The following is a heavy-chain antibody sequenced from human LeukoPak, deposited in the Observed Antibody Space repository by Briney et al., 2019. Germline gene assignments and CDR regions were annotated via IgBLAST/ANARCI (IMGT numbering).Heavy chain of an antibody. CDR1: GYTFTGYY. V-gene: IGHV1-2*02. Sequence: ASVKVSCKASGYTFTGYYMHWVRQAPGQGLEWMGWINPNSGGTNYAQKSQGRVTMTRDTSISTAYMELSRLRSDDTAVYYCARPRYKYYYGSGSYGGPCLDYWGQGTLVTVSS. CDR2: INPNSGGT. CDR3: ARPRYKYYYGSGSYGGPCLDY. D-gene: IGHD3-10*01. J-gene: IGHJ4*02.